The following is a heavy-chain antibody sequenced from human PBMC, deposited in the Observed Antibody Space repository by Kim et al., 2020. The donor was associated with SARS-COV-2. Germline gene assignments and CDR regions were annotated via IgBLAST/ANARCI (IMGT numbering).Heavy chain of an antibody. J-gene: IGHJ4*02. CDR3: ARMLGIAAVAPLDY. D-gene: IGHD6-13*01. CDR1: GYRFTSYG. Sequence: ALVKVSCKASGYRFTSYGISWVRQAPGQGLEWMGWINTFNENTNYVQTFQGRVTMTTDTSTTTAYMELRGLRSDDTAVYYCARMLGIAAVAPLDYWGQGTLVTISS. CDR2: INTFNENT. V-gene: IGHV1-18*01.